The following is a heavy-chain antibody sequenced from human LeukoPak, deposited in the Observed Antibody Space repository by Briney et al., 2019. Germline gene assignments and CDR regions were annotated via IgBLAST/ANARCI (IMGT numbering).Heavy chain of an antibody. J-gene: IGHJ4*02. CDR3: AKLAPPPAN. CDR1: GFTFDTYA. CDR2: ISNSRGTT. Sequence: QPGGSLRLSCAASGFTFDTYAMSWVRQAPGQGLEWVSYISNSRGTTYYAGSVKGRFTISRDNSKNTLYLQMNSLRAEDTAVYYFAKLAPPPANWGQGTLVPVSS. V-gene: IGHV3-23*01.